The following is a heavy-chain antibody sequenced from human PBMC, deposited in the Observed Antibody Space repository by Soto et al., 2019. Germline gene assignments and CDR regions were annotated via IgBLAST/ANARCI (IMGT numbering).Heavy chain of an antibody. CDR1: VFTFSSYS. V-gene: IGHV3-48*01. Sequence: PGGSLRLSCAASVFTFSSYSMNWVRQAPGKGLERVSYISSSSSTIYYADSVKGRFTISRDNAKNSLYLQMNSLRAEDTAVYYCASQSSEWLLFASWGQGTLVTVSS. J-gene: IGHJ4*02. D-gene: IGHD5-12*01. CDR2: ISSSSSTI. CDR3: ASQSSEWLLFAS.